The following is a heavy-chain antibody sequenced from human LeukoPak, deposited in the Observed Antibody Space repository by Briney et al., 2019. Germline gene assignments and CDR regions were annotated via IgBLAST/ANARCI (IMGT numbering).Heavy chain of an antibody. Sequence: GGSLRLSCAASGFTFSGYEMNWVRQAPGKGLEWLSYISSGSRTIYYADSVKGRFTISRDNAKESLYLQMSNLRAEDTAIYCCARDFGDYGDTLGYFDLWGQGTLVTVSS. D-gene: IGHD4-17*01. CDR1: GFTFSGYE. V-gene: IGHV3-48*03. J-gene: IGHJ4*02. CDR3: ARDFGDYGDTLGYFDL. CDR2: ISSGSRTI.